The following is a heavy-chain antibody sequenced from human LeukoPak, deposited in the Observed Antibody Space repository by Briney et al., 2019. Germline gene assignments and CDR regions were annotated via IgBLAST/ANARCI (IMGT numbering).Heavy chain of an antibody. V-gene: IGHV3-53*01. CDR2: IYSGGSI. CDR3: ARDLASLSGGDYGGS. Sequence: GGSLRLSCAASGFSVSDSYMSWVRQAPGKGLECVSVIYSGGSIYYADSVKGRFTISRDNSKNTLYLQMNSLRVEDSAVYYCARDLASLSGGDYGGSWGQGTLVTVSS. D-gene: IGHD2-21*02. CDR1: GFSVSDSY. J-gene: IGHJ5*02.